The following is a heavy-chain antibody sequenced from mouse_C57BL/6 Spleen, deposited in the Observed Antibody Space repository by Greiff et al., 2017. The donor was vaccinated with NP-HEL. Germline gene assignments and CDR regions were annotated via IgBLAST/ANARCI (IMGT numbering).Heavy chain of an antibody. D-gene: IGHD1-1*01. J-gene: IGHJ1*03. CDR2: INPNNGGT. CDR1: GYTFTDYN. CDR3: ARREGRIYYYGSRGYFDV. Sequence: EVQLQQSGPELVKPGASVKIPCKASGYTFTDYNMDWVKQSHGKSLEWIGDINPNNGGTIYNQKFKGKATLTVDKSSSTAYMELRSLTSEDTAVYYCARREGRIYYYGSRGYFDVWGTGTTVTVSS. V-gene: IGHV1-18*01.